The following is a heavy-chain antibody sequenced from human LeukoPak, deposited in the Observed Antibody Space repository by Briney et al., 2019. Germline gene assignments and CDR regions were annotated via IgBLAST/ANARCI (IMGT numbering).Heavy chain of an antibody. Sequence: GESLKISCKGSGYSFTSYWIGWVRQMPGKGLGWMGIIYPGDSDTRYSPSFQGQVTISADKSISTAYLQWSSLKASDTAMYYCARQGEVDTATLGNYYYYMDVWGKGTTVTVSS. CDR3: ARQGEVDTATLGNYYYYMDV. D-gene: IGHD5-18*01. CDR2: IYPGDSDT. CDR1: GYSFTSYW. J-gene: IGHJ6*03. V-gene: IGHV5-51*01.